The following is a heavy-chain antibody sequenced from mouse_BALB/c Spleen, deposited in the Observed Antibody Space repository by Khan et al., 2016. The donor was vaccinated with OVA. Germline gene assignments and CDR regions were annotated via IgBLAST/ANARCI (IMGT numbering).Heavy chain of an antibody. CDR2: IWGDGIT. V-gene: IGHV2-6-7*01. CDR3: ARGPHFGNYFAMDY. J-gene: IGHJ4*01. D-gene: IGHD2-1*01. Sequence: VQLKESGPGLVAPSQSLSITCTVSGFSLTGYGVNWVRQPPGKGLEWLGVIWGDGITDYNSALKSRLSISKDNSKSQVFLKMNSLQTDDTARYYCARGPHFGNYFAMDYWGQGTSVTVSS. CDR1: GFSLTGYG.